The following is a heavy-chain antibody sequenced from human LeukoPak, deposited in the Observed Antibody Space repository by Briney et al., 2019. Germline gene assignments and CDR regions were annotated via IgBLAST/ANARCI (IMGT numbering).Heavy chain of an antibody. CDR2: ISGSGGST. CDR1: GFTFSSYA. J-gene: IGHJ4*02. V-gene: IGHV3-23*01. CDR3: ASVDTAMVTFDY. D-gene: IGHD5-18*01. Sequence: GGSLRLSCAASGFTFSSYAMSWVRQAPGKGLEWVSAISGSGGSTYYADSVKGRFTISRDNSKNTLYLQMNSLRAEDTAVYYCASVDTAMVTFDYWGQRTLVTVSS.